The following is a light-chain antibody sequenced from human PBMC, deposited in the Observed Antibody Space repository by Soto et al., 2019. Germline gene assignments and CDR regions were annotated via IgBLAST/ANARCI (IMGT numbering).Light chain of an antibody. CDR1: SSDVGSYKD. V-gene: IGLV2-11*01. Sequence: QSALTQPRSVSGSPGQSVTISCTGTSSDVGSYKDVSWYQHHPGKVPKLMIYDVSERPSGVPDRFSGSKSGNTASLTISGLQAEDEANYYCSSYTSSTTLVVFGGGTKVTVL. J-gene: IGLJ2*01. CDR2: DVS. CDR3: SSYTSSTTLVV.